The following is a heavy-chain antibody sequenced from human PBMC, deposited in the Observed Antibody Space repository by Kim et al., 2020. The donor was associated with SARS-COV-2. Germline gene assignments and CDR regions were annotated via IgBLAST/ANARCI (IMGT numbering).Heavy chain of an antibody. CDR3: AKDDQRSRHLWGATDYFDY. Sequence: GGSLRLSCAASGFTFSSYAMNWVRQAPGKGLEWVSAISCSGGSTDYADSVKGRFTISRDNSKNTLYLQMNSLRAEDTAVYYCAKDDQRSRHLWGATDYFDYRGQGTLVTVSS. CDR2: ISCSGGST. V-gene: IGHV3-23*01. D-gene: IGHD3-16*01. CDR1: GFTFSSYA. J-gene: IGHJ4*02.